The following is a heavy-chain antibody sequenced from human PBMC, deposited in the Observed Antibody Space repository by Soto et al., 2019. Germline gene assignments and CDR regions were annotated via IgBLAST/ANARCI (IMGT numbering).Heavy chain of an antibody. CDR1: GFTFSSYS. D-gene: IGHD4-17*01. CDR3: AGEADYLNWFDP. CDR2: ISSSSSTI. Sequence: EVQLVESGGGLVQPGGSLRLSCAASGFTFSSYSMNWVRQAPGKGLEWVSYISSSSSTIYYADSVKGRFTISRDNAKNSLYLQMNRLRAEDTAVYYCAGEADYLNWFDPWGQGTLGTVSS. J-gene: IGHJ5*02. V-gene: IGHV3-48*01.